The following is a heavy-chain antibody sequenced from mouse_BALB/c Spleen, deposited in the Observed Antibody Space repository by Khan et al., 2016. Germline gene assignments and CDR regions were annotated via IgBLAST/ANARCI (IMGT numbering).Heavy chain of an antibody. CDR3: ARNGDEERAMDY. Sequence: EVQLQESGPGLVKPSQSLSLTCTVTGYSITSDYAWNWIRQFPGNKLEWMGYISYSGSTSYNPSLKSRISITRDTSKNQFFLQLNSVTTEDTATYYCARNGDEERAMDYWGQGTSVTVSS. CDR1: GYSITSDYA. J-gene: IGHJ4*01. D-gene: IGHD2-13*01. CDR2: ISYSGST. V-gene: IGHV3-2*02.